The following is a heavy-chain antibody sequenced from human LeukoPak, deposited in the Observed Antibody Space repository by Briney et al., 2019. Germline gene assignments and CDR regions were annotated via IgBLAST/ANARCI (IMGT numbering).Heavy chain of an antibody. D-gene: IGHD3-10*01. CDR1: GGSFSGYY. Sequence: SETLSLTCAVYGGSFSGYYWSWIRQPPGKGLEWIGEINHSGSTNYNPSLKSRVTISVDTSKNQFSLKLSSVTAADTAVYYCARDITMVRGVIGWFDPWGRGTLVTVSS. V-gene: IGHV4-34*01. CDR2: INHSGST. J-gene: IGHJ5*02. CDR3: ARDITMVRGVIGWFDP.